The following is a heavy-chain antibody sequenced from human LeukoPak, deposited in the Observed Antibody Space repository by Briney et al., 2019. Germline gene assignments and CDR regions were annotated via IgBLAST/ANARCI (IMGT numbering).Heavy chain of an antibody. J-gene: IGHJ4*02. D-gene: IGHD6-6*01. V-gene: IGHV4-39*01. CDR1: GGSISSSSYY. CDR3: ARFRYSSSDLDY. Sequence: SETLSLTCTVSGGSISSSSYYWGWIRQPPGKGLEWIGSISYSGSTYYTPSLRSRVTISVDTSKNQFSLKLSSVTAADTAVYYCARFRYSSSDLDYWGQGTLVTVSS. CDR2: ISYSGST.